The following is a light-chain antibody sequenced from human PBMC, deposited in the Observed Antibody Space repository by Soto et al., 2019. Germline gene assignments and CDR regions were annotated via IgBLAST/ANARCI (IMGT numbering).Light chain of an antibody. J-gene: IGKJ2*01. CDR1: QSISSY. CDR3: QQSYSTPGRRYT. CDR2: AAS. Sequence: DIQMTQSPSSLSASVGDRVTITCRASQSISSYLNWYQQKPGKAPKLLIYAASSLQSGVPSRFSGSGSGTDFTLTISSLQPEDFATYYCQQSYSTPGRRYTFGQGTKLEIK. V-gene: IGKV1-39*01.